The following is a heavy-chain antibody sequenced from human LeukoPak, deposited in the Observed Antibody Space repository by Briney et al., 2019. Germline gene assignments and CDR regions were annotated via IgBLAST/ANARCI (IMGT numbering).Heavy chain of an antibody. V-gene: IGHV3-23*01. CDR2: ISSSGGST. CDR3: AKALTGTRAFDI. Sequence: GGSLRLSCAASGFTFSSYAMNWVRQAPGKGLEWVSHISSSGGSTYYAGSVKGRFTISRDNSKNTLYLQMNSLRAEDTAVYYCAKALTGTRAFDIWGQGTMVTVSS. J-gene: IGHJ3*02. CDR1: GFTFSSYA. D-gene: IGHD1-20*01.